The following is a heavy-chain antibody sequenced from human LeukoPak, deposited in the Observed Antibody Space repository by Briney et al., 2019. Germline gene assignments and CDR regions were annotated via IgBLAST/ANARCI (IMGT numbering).Heavy chain of an antibody. CDR3: AKDPPKVGATDYYYYYYYMDV. J-gene: IGHJ6*03. V-gene: IGHV3-53*05. CDR2: IYSGGST. CDR1: GFTVSSNY. D-gene: IGHD1-26*01. Sequence: GGSLRLSCAASGFTVSSNYMSWVRQAPGKGLEWVSVIYSGGSTYYADSVKGRFTISRDNSKNTLYLQMNSLRAEDTAVYYCAKDPPKVGATDYYYYYYYMDVWGKGTTVTVSS.